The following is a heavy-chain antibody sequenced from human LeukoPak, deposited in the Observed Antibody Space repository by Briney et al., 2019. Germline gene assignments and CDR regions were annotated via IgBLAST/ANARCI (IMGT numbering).Heavy chain of an antibody. V-gene: IGHV4-59*01. D-gene: IGHD2-2*01. CDR3: ARVVPAAMSYWFDP. J-gene: IGHJ5*02. CDR2: NYYSGSA. CDR1: GGSISSYY. Sequence: SETLSLTCTVSGGSISSYYWSWIRQPPGKGLEWIGYNYYSGSANYNPSLKSRVTISVDTSKNQFSLKLSSVTAADTAVYYCARVVPAAMSYWFDPWGQGTLVTVSS.